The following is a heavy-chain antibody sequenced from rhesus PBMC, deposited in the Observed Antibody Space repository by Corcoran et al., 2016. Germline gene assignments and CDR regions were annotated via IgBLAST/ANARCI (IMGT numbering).Heavy chain of an antibody. Sequence: EVQLVESGGGLVQPGGSLRLSCAASGFTFRSYWMYWVRQGPGKGLEWVSRFSSDGSSTSYGDSVKGRFTISRENAKNSLYLQMNSLRAEDTAVYYCAKGGSSGWYPHCFDYWGQGVLVTVSS. D-gene: IGHD6-31*01. CDR1: GFTFRSYW. CDR3: AKGGSSGWYPHCFDY. J-gene: IGHJ4*01. V-gene: IGHV3-119*01. CDR2: FSSDGSST.